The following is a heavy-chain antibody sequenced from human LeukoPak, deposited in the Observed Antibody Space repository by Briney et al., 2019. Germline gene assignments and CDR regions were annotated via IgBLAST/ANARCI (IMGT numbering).Heavy chain of an antibody. Sequence: GESLKISCKGSGYSFSTYWIGWVRQMPGKGLEWMGIIYPSDSDTRYSPSFQGQVTISAGKSISTAYLQWSSLKASDTAMYYCARRLYTSGWYLDYWGQGTLVTVSS. CDR2: IYPSDSDT. D-gene: IGHD6-19*01. V-gene: IGHV5-51*01. CDR3: ARRLYTSGWYLDY. J-gene: IGHJ4*02. CDR1: GYSFSTYW.